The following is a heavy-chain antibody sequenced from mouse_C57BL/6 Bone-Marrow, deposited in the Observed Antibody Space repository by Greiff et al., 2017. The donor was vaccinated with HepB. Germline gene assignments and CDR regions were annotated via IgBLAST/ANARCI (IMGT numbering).Heavy chain of an antibody. CDR2: INSDGGST. V-gene: IGHV5-2*01. J-gene: IGHJ1*03. CDR3: ARRGYDYDVGWYFDV. CDR1: EYEFPSHD. D-gene: IGHD2-4*01. Sequence: EVQGVESGGGLVQPGESLKLSCESTEYEFPSHDMSWVRKTPEKRLELVAAINSDGGSTYYPDTMERRFIISRDNTKKTLYLQMSSLRSEDTAWYYCARRGYDYDVGWYFDVWGTGTTVTVSS.